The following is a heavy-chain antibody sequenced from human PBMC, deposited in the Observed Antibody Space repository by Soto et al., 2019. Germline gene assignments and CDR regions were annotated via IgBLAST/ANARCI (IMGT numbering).Heavy chain of an antibody. V-gene: IGHV4-34*01. CDR3: ATDSATSYFGMDV. J-gene: IGHJ6*02. Sequence: SETLSLTCAVYGGSFTGNYRSWIRQPPGKGLEWIGEVNDSGSTNFNPSLKSRVTIPVDTSKKQFTLKLTSVTAADTAVYYCATDSATSYFGMDVWGHGTTVNVSS. CDR1: GGSFTGNY. D-gene: IGHD1-26*01. CDR2: VNDSGST.